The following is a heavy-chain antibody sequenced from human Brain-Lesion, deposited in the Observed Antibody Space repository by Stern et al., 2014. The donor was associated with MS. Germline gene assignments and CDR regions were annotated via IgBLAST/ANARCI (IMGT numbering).Heavy chain of an antibody. J-gene: IGHJ5*01. Sequence: QVQLQPSGPGLMKPSQTLALTCAISGDSVSRNSAAWTWIRQSPSRGLEWLGRTYYRSKWYYQYAESVKSRITINADTSTNQFSLQLNSVTPEDTAVYLCAKGYNWFDSWGQGTVVTVS. CDR1: GDSVSRNSAA. V-gene: IGHV6-1*01. CDR3: AKGYNWFDS. CDR2: TYYRSKWYY.